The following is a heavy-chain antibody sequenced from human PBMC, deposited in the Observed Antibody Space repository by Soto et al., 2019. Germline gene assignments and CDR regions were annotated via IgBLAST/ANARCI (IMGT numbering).Heavy chain of an antibody. Sequence: SETLSLTCTFSGGSVSSGNYYWSWIRQPPGKGLEWIGYIFHTGTTNYNPSLKSRVTISLDTSMNQFSLKLSSVTPADTAVYYCTRAPVSGSYCFDYWGQGTLVTVSS. D-gene: IGHD1-26*01. CDR3: TRAPVSGSYCFDY. J-gene: IGHJ4*02. V-gene: IGHV4-61*01. CDR1: GGSVSSGNYY. CDR2: IFHTGTT.